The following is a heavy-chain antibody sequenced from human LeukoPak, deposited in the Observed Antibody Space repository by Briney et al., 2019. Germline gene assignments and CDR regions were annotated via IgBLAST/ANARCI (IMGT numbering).Heavy chain of an antibody. D-gene: IGHD2-2*01. J-gene: IGHJ5*02. CDR2: IYSGGST. Sequence: GGSLRLSCAASGLTASSNYMSWVRQAPGKGLEWVSVIYSGGSTYYADSVKGRFTISRDNSKNTLYLQMNSLRAEDTAVYYCARGAPYCSSTSCYVNWFDPWGQGTLVTVSS. CDR3: ARGAPYCSSTSCYVNWFDP. CDR1: GLTASSNY. V-gene: IGHV3-53*01.